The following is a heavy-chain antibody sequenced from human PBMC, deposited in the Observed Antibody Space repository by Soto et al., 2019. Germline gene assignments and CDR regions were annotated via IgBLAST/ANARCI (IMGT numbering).Heavy chain of an antibody. Sequence: PGGSLRLSCAGSGFTPTTTPLSWVRQPPGKGLEWVTPISGTTSRTYYVDSVKGRFFISRDNSKNTVTLQMNNLTLDDTAVYYSTTTFKKFDNWGQGTRVTVSS. D-gene: IGHD2-2*01. CDR2: ISGTTSRT. CDR1: GFTPTTTP. CDR3: TTTFKKFDN. V-gene: IGHV3-23*01. J-gene: IGHJ4*02.